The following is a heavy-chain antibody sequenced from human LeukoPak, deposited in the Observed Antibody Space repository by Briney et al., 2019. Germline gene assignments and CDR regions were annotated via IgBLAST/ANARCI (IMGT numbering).Heavy chain of an antibody. CDR3: ARDRVYGGNWFDP. D-gene: IGHD4-23*01. J-gene: IGHJ5*02. CDR1: EFSVGSNY. CDR2: INRNGDNT. Sequence: GGSLRLSCAASEFSVGSNYMTWVRQVPGKGLEWVSGINRNGDNTGYADSVKGRFTISRDNAKNSLYLQMNSLRAEDTALYHCARDRVYGGNWFDPWGQGTLVTVSS. V-gene: IGHV3-20*01.